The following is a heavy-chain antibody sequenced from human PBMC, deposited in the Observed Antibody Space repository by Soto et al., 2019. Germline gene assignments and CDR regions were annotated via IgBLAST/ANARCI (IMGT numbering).Heavy chain of an antibody. CDR1: GGSISSSSYY. CDR3: SAIYGSGSYAYNWFDP. CDR2: INHSGST. J-gene: IGHJ5*02. Sequence: SETLSLTCTVSGGSISSSSYYWGWIRQPPGKGLEWIGEINHSGSTNYNPSLKSRVTISVDTSKNQFSLKLSSVTAADTAVYYASAIYGSGSYAYNWFDPWGQGTLVTVSS. V-gene: IGHV4-39*07. D-gene: IGHD3-10*01.